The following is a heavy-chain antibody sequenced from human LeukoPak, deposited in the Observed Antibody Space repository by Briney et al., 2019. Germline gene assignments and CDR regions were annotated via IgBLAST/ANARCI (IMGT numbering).Heavy chain of an antibody. J-gene: IGHJ4*02. CDR3: ARAPILVATIGNYFDY. V-gene: IGHV4-61*05. D-gene: IGHD5-12*01. CDR2: IYYSGST. Sequence: SETLSLTCTVSGDSINNNNYYWGWIRQPPGKGLEWIGYIYYSGSTNYNPSLKSRVTISVDTSKNQFSLKLSSVTAADTAVYYCARAPILVATIGNYFDYWGQGTLVTVSS. CDR1: GDSINNNNYY.